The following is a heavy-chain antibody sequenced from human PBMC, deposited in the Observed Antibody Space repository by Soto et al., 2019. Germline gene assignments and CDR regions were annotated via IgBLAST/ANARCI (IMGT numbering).Heavy chain of an antibody. CDR3: ARDAYDSSGYYFSPYYFDY. V-gene: IGHV4-59*01. CDR2: IYYNGVT. D-gene: IGHD3-22*01. CDR1: GGSIIDYH. Sequence: SETLSLTCTVSGGSIIDYHWNWIRQPPGKGLEWNGYIYYNGVTNYNSSIKSRVTISLDTSQNQFSLELSSVTAADTAVYYCARDAYDSSGYYFSPYYFDYWGQGTLVTVSS. J-gene: IGHJ4*02.